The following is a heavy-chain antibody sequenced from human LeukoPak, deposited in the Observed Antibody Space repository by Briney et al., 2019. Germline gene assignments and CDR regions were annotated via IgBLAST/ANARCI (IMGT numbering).Heavy chain of an antibody. D-gene: IGHD3-22*01. Sequence: GASVKVSCKASGYTFGSYDINWVRKATGQGLEWMGWMNPGGGNTGYAQRFQGRVTMTRDTSTNTAYMELSGLRSEDTAIYYCARLSETAAYYYTSGYYFLGYWGQGTLVTVDS. CDR2: MNPGGGNT. CDR3: ARLSETAAYYYTSGYYFLGY. J-gene: IGHJ4*02. CDR1: GYTFGSYD. V-gene: IGHV1-8*02.